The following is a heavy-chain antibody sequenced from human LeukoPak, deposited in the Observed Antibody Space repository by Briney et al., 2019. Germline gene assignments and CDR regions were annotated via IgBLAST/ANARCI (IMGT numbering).Heavy chain of an antibody. D-gene: IGHD5-24*01. CDR3: ALTRGMATFDY. V-gene: IGHV4-34*01. J-gene: IGHJ4*02. CDR1: GGSFSGYY. Sequence: PETLSLTCAVYGGSFSGYYWSWIRHPPGGGPEWIGEINHSGINNYNPSLKSRVTISVDTSKNQFSLKLSSVTAADTAVYYCALTRGMATFDYWGQGTLVTVSS. CDR2: INHSGIN.